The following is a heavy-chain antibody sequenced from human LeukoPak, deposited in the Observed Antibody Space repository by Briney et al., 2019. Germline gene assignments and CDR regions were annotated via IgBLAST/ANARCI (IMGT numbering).Heavy chain of an antibody. D-gene: IGHD2/OR15-2a*01. CDR3: ARNMGDY. CDR2: INQDGTEK. V-gene: IGHV3-7*04. CDR1: GFTFSTYW. Sequence: GGSLRLSCAASGFTFSTYWMTWVRQAPGKGLEWVANINQDGTEKNSVDSVKGRFTVSRDNAKNSLYLQMNSLRAEDTAVYYCARNMGDYWGQGTLVTASS. J-gene: IGHJ4*02.